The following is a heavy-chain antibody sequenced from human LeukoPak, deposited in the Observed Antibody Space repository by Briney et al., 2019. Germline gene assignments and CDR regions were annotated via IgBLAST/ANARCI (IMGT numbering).Heavy chain of an antibody. CDR3: ARDLKVEDNSGYYAFDY. CDR1: GYTFSDYY. CDR2: ISSGRGRSTI. V-gene: IGHV3-11*01. D-gene: IGHD3-22*01. J-gene: IGHJ4*02. Sequence: GGCLRLSCAASGYTFSDYYESWIREAPGKGLEWLSYISSGRGRSTIYYADSVKGRFSISRDNAKNILYLQINSLRAEDTAVYYCARDLKVEDNSGYYAFDYWGQGTLVTVSS.